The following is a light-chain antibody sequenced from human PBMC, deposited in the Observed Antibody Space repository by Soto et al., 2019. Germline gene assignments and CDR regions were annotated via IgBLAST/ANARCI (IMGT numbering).Light chain of an antibody. Sequence: ALTQPPSVSGSPGQSVTLSCTGTSSDVGSYNRVSWYQQPPGTAPKLMIYEVSNRPSGVPDRFSGSKSGNTASLTISGLQAEDEADYYCSSYTSSSTFDDVVFGGGTKLTVL. CDR3: SSYTSSSTFDDVV. V-gene: IGLV2-18*02. J-gene: IGLJ2*01. CDR2: EVS. CDR1: SSDVGSYNR.